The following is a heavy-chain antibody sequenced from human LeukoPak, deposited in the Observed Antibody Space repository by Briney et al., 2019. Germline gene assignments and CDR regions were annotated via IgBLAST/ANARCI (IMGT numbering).Heavy chain of an antibody. J-gene: IGHJ4*02. D-gene: IGHD2-21*02. CDR1: GFSFSSYA. V-gene: IGHV3-23*01. CDR2: ISGSDGST. Sequence: PGGSLRLSCAASGFSFSSYAMSWVRQAPGKGLEWVSGISGSDGSTYYADSVKGRFTISRDNSKNTLYLQMNSLRAVDTAIYYCAKGMGPYCDGDCSGRILDFWGQGTLVTVSS. CDR3: AKGMGPYCDGDCSGRILDF.